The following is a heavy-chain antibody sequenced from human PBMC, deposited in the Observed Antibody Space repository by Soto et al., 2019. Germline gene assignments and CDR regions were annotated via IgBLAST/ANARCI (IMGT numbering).Heavy chain of an antibody. D-gene: IGHD3-3*01. CDR3: ATSYDSGFDP. CDR2: ISPKNGNT. V-gene: IGHV1-18*04. CDR1: GYSFSTYD. Sequence: ASVKVSCKASGYSFSTYDISWLRQAPGKGPEWMGRISPKNGNTNYAQNFQDRVTMTADTSSSTAYMELRGLRSDDTAKYYCATSYDSGFDPWGQGTLVTVSS. J-gene: IGHJ5*02.